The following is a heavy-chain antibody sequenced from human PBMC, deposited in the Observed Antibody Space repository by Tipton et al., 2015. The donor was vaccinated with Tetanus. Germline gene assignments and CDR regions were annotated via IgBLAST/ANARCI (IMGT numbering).Heavy chain of an antibody. CDR1: GGSISTYH. J-gene: IGHJ4*02. D-gene: IGHD6-13*01. V-gene: IGHV4-59*01. CDR3: ARGGIAAAGGGLDY. CDR2: IYYSGST. Sequence: LRLSCTVSGGSISTYHWNWIRQFPGKGLEWIGYIYYSGSTNYNPSLKSRVTISVDTSKNQFSLKLSSVTAADTAVYYCARGGIAAAGGGLDYWGQGTLVTVSS.